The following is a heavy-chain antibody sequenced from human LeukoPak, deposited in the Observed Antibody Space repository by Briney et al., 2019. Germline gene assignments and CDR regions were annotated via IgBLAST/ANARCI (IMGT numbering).Heavy chain of an antibody. D-gene: IGHD3-10*01. CDR3: ARGGYGSGSPHYNYYMDV. J-gene: IGHJ6*03. V-gene: IGHV3-53*01. CDR2: IYSGGST. Sequence: GGSLRLSCEASGFTFNTYSMNWARQAPGKGLEWVSIIYSGGSTYYADSVKGRFTISRDNSKNTLYLQMNSLRAEDTAVYYCARGGYGSGSPHYNYYMDVWGKGTTVTISS. CDR1: GFTFNTYS.